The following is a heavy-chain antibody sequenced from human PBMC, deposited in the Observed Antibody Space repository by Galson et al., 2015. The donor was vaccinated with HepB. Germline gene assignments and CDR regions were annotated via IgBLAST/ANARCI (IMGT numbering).Heavy chain of an antibody. J-gene: IGHJ4*02. CDR1: GFTFSRHT. Sequence: SLRLSCAASGFTFSRHTMHWVRQAPGKGLEWITVISYDSSTKYYADSVQGRLTISRDNSKNTLHQEMNSLRAEDTAVYYCARRNGGSALDYWGQGTLVIVSS. CDR2: ISYDSSTK. CDR3: ARRNGGSALDY. V-gene: IGHV3-30-3*01. D-gene: IGHD3-16*01.